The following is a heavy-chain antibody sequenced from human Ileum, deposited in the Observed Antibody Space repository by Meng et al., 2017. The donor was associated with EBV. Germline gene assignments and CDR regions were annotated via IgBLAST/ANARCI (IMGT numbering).Heavy chain of an antibody. D-gene: IGHD5-24*01. Sequence: QVQLVQSGAGVKKPGASVKVSCKASGYTFTNYEISWVRQATGQGLEWMGWMNPKTGTAHYAQKFQGRVSMTRDTSITTAYMELSSLTSEDTAVYYCVRTLERGDYWGQGTLVTVSS. CDR2: MNPKTGTA. CDR3: VRTLERGDY. CDR1: GYTFTNYE. V-gene: IGHV1-8*01. J-gene: IGHJ4*02.